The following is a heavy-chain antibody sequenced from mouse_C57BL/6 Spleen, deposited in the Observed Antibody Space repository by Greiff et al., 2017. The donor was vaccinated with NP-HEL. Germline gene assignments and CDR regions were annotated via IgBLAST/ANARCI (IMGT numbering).Heavy chain of an antibody. CDR2: ISNGGGST. D-gene: IGHD1-1*01. J-gene: IGHJ4*01. V-gene: IGHV5-12*01. CDR3: ARRGDGSSFYAMDY. CDR1: GFTFSDYY. Sequence: EVMLVESGGGLVQPGGSLKLSCAASGFTFSDYYMYWVRQTPEKRLEWVAYISNGGGSTYYPDTVKGRFTISRDNAKNTLYLQISRLKSEDTAMYYCARRGDGSSFYAMDYWGQGTSVTVSS.